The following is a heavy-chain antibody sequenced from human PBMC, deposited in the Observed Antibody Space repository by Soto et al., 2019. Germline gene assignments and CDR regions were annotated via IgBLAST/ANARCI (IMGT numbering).Heavy chain of an antibody. V-gene: IGHV4-59*01. CDR1: GGSISSYY. Sequence: SETLSLTCTVSGGSISSYYWSWIRQPPGKGLEWIGYIYYSGSTNYHPSLKSRVTISVDTSKNQFSLKLSSVTAADTAVYYCARHFRERYFYNRNVYLIGPQYDYWSQGILVTVSS. J-gene: IGHJ4*02. CDR3: ARHFRERYFYNRNVYLIGPQYDY. D-gene: IGHD3-22*01. CDR2: IYYSGST.